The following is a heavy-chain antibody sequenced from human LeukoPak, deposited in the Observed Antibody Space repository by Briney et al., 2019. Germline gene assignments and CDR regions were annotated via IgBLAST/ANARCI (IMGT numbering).Heavy chain of an antibody. V-gene: IGHV1-24*01. CDR1: GYTLTELS. CDR2: FDPEDGET. D-gene: IGHD3-22*01. CDR3: ATDPYYYDSSGYYP. J-gene: IGHJ5*02. Sequence: GASVKVSCKVSGYTLTELSMHWVRQAPGKGLEWMGGFDPEDGETIYAQKFQGRVTMTEDTSTDTAYMELSSLRSEDTAVYYCATDPYYYDSSGYYPWGQGTLVTVS.